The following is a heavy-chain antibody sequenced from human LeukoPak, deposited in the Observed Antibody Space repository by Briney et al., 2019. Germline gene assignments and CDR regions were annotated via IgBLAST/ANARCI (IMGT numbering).Heavy chain of an antibody. J-gene: IGHJ4*02. CDR1: GSTFTSYY. CDR2: ISAYNGNT. D-gene: IGHD3-10*01. V-gene: IGHV1-18*04. CDR3: ARSYGPGDY. Sequence: GASVKVSCKASGSTFTSYYMHWVRQAPGQGLEWMGWISAYNGNTNYAQKLQGRVTMTTDTYTTTAYMELRSLRSDDTAVYYCARSYGPGDYWGQGTLVTVSS.